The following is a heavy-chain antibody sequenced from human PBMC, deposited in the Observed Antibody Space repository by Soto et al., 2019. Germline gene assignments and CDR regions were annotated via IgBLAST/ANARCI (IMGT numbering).Heavy chain of an antibody. V-gene: IGHV3-49*03. D-gene: IGHD6-13*01. CDR1: GFTFGDYA. J-gene: IGHJ4*02. Sequence: GGSLRLSCTASGFTFGDYAMSWFRQAPGKGLEWVGFIRSKAYGGTTEYAASVKGRFTISRDDSKSIAYLQMNSLKTEDTAVYYCTRGGRIAAAGPDYWGQGTLVTVSS. CDR2: IRSKAYGGTT. CDR3: TRGGRIAAAGPDY.